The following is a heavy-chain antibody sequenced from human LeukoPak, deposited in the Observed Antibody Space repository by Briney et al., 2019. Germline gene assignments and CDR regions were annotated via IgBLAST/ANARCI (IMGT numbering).Heavy chain of an antibody. CDR3: AKGAYYGD. CDR1: GFTFSSYT. Sequence: SGGSLRLSCAASGFTFSSYTMNWVRQAPGKGLEWVSSITSSSSYIYYADSVKGRFTISRDNAKNSLYLQMNSLRVEDTAIYYCAKGAYYGDWGQGTLVTVSS. V-gene: IGHV3-21*04. D-gene: IGHD3-3*01. CDR2: ITSSSSYI. J-gene: IGHJ4*02.